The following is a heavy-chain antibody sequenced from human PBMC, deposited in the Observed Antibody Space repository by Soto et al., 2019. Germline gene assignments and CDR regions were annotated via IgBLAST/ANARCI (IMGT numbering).Heavy chain of an antibody. CDR1: GGTFSSYT. CDR3: ARDPVDYDILTGYYGYYGMDV. CDR2: IIPILGIA. D-gene: IGHD3-9*01. V-gene: IGHV1-69*08. J-gene: IGHJ6*02. Sequence: QVQLVQSGAEVKKPGSSVKVSCKASGGTFSSYTISWVRQAPGQGLEWMGRIIPILGIANYAQKFQGRVTITADKSTSTAYMELSSLRSEDTAVYYCARDPVDYDILTGYYGYYGMDVWGQGTTVTVSS.